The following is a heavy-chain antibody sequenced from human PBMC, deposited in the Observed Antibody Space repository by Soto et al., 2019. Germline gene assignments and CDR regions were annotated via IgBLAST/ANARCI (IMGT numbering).Heavy chain of an antibody. Sequence: SVKVSCKASGGTFSSYAISWVRQAPGQGLEWMGGIIPIFGTANYAQKFQGRVTITADESTSTAYMELSSLRSEDTAVYYCASVGRDGYNYGYWGQGTLVTVSS. CDR1: GGTFSSYA. V-gene: IGHV1-69*13. D-gene: IGHD5-12*01. CDR2: IIPIFGTA. CDR3: ASVGRDGYNYGY. J-gene: IGHJ4*02.